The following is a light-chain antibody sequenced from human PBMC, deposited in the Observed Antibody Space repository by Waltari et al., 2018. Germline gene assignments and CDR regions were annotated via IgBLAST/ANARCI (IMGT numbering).Light chain of an antibody. CDR3: QQYYSTPLT. CDR2: GAY. CDR1: QSVLYSTNNKNY. J-gene: IGKJ4*01. V-gene: IGKV4-1*01. Sequence: DIVMTQSPDSLAVSLGERATINCKSSQSVLYSTNNKNYLAWYQQKPGQPPKLLIYGAYTRESGVPDRFSGSGSGTDFTLTISSLQAEDVAAYYCQQYYSTPLTFGGGTKVEIK.